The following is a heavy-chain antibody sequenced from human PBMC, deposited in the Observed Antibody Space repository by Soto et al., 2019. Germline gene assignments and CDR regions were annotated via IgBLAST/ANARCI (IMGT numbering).Heavy chain of an antibody. D-gene: IGHD3-3*01. J-gene: IGHJ3*02. CDR2: IYYTGNS. CDR3: ARPTIFGVGPTDAFDI. Sequence: QLQLQESGPGLVKPSETLSLTCTVSGGSISSSSFYWGWLRQPPGQGLEWIGGIYYTGNSYYNPSLKSRVTISVVTSKHQSSLKMSSGTAADTAVYYCARPTIFGVGPTDAFDIWGQVTLVTVSS. CDR1: GGSISSSSFY. V-gene: IGHV4-39*01.